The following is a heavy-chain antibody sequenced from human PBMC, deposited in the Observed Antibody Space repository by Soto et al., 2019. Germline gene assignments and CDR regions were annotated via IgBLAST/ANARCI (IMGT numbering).Heavy chain of an antibody. CDR2: ISAYNGNT. CDR1: GYTFTSYG. V-gene: IGHV1-18*01. Sequence: QVQLVHSGAEVKKPGASVKVSCKASGYTFTSYGISWVRQAPGQGLEWMGWISAYNGNTNYAQKLQGRVTMTADTSTSTAYMERRSLRSDDTAVYYCARENDILTGYYSPLFDFWGQGTLVTVSS. CDR3: ARENDILTGYYSPLFDF. J-gene: IGHJ4*02. D-gene: IGHD3-9*01.